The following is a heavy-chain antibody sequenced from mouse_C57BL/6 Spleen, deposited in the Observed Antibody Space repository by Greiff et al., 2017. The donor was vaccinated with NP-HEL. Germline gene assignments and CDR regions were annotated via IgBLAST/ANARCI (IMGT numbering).Heavy chain of an antibody. CDR3: ARNYYGSSWFAY. CDR1: GYTFTSYW. D-gene: IGHD1-1*01. J-gene: IGHJ3*01. CDR2: IDPSDSYT. V-gene: IGHV1-59*01. Sequence: QVQLQQPGAELVRPGTSVKLSCKASGYTFTSYWMHWVKQRPGQGLEWIGVIDPSDSYTNYNQKFKGKATLTVDTSSSTAYMQLSSLTSEDSAVDYCARNYYGSSWFAYWGQGTLVTVSA.